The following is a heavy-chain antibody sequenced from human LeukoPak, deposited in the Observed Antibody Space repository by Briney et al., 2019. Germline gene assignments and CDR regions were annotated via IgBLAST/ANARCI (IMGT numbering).Heavy chain of an antibody. D-gene: IGHD6-13*01. CDR1: GYTFTSYA. Sequence: ASVKVSCKASGYTFTSYAMHWVRQAPGQRLEWMGWINAGNGNTKYSQKFQGRVTITRDTSASTAYMELSSLRSEDTAVYCCARDGIAAGEGWFDPWGQGTLVTVSS. CDR2: INAGNGNT. J-gene: IGHJ5*02. CDR3: ARDGIAAGEGWFDP. V-gene: IGHV1-3*01.